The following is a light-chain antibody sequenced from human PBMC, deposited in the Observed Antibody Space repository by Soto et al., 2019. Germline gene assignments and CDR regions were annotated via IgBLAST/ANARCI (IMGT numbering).Light chain of an antibody. J-gene: IGLJ1*01. CDR2: RNN. Sequence: QSVLTQPPSASGTPGQRVTISCSGSSSNIGSNYVYWYQQLPGTAPKLLIYRNNQRPSGVPDRFSGSKSGTSASLAISGLRSEDEADYYCAAWDDSLSGLYVFGTGTKLTGL. V-gene: IGLV1-47*01. CDR1: SSNIGSNY. CDR3: AAWDDSLSGLYV.